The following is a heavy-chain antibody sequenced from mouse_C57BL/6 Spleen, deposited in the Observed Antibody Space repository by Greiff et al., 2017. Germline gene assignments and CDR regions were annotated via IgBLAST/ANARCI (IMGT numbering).Heavy chain of an antibody. CDR1: GYTFTSYG. V-gene: IGHV1-81*01. CDR2: IYPRSGNT. J-gene: IGHJ3*01. CDR3: VIYYDYDRGFAY. D-gene: IGHD2-4*01. Sequence: QVQLQQSGAELARPGASVKLSCKASGYTFTSYGISWVKQRTGQGLEWIGEIYPRSGNTYYNEKFKGKVTLTADKSSSTAYMELRSLTSEDSAVYFCVIYYDYDRGFAYWGQGTLVTVSA.